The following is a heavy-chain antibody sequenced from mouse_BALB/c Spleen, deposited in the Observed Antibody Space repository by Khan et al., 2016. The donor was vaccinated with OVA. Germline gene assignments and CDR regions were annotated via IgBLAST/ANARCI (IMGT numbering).Heavy chain of an antibody. CDR3: ARPPYFSYVMVI. Sequence: QIQLVQSGPELKKPGETVKISCKASGYTFTNFGMNWVKQAPGKGLKWMGWINTYTGEPTYADDFKGRFAFSLETSASTAYLQINNLKNEDTATYFCARPPYFSYVMVIWGQGTSVPVSS. V-gene: IGHV9-3-1*01. J-gene: IGHJ4*01. CDR2: INTYTGEP. CDR1: GYTFTNFG. D-gene: IGHD2-10*01.